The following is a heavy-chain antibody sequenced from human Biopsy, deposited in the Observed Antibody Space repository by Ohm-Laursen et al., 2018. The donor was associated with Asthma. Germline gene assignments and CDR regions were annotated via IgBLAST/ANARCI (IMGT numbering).Heavy chain of an antibody. J-gene: IGHJ4*02. V-gene: IGHV3-30*18. D-gene: IGHD1-26*01. CDR3: PKDVFPGWELRRGPDY. Sequence: SLRLSCAASGFTFSNYGMHGVRQAPGKGLEWVAVISFDGSNKDYADSVRGRFTISRDNSKNTLHLEMNSLRVEDTAVYYCPKDVFPGWELRRGPDYWGQGTLVPVSS. CDR2: ISFDGSNK. CDR1: GFTFSNYG.